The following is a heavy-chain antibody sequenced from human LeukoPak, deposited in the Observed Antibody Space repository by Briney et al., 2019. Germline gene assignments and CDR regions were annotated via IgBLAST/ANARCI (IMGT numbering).Heavy chain of an antibody. Sequence: SETLSLTCTVSGGSVSSYYWSWIRQPPGKGLEWIGYIDYSGSTNYNPSLKSRVTISVDTSKNQFSLKLSSVTAADTAVYYCARGKFGYCSGGSCYSDAFDIWGQGTMVTVSS. CDR1: GGSVSSYY. V-gene: IGHV4-59*02. CDR2: IDYSGST. J-gene: IGHJ3*02. D-gene: IGHD2-15*01. CDR3: ARGKFGYCSGGSCYSDAFDI.